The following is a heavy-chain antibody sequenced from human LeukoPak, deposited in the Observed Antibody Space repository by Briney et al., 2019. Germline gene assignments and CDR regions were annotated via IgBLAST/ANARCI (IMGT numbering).Heavy chain of an antibody. Sequence: GESLKISRKGSGYSLTSYWIGWVRQMPGTGLECIVIIYPGDSDTRYSPSFQGQVTISAAKSITTAYLQWSSLRASDTAMYYCARPANRGDAFDIWGQGTMVTVSS. CDR2: IYPGDSDT. CDR3: ARPANRGDAFDI. J-gene: IGHJ3*02. CDR1: GYSLTSYW. V-gene: IGHV5-51*01. D-gene: IGHD2/OR15-2a*01.